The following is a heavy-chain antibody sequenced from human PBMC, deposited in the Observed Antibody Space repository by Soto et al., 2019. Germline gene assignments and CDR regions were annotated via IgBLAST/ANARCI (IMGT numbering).Heavy chain of an antibody. Sequence: QVQLVQSGAEVKKPGSSVKVSCKASGGTFSSYAISWVRQAPGQGLEWMGGIIPIFGTANYAQKCQGRVTITADESTSTANMELSSLRSEDTAVYYCARDGQQLVPFDYWGQGTLVTVSS. D-gene: IGHD6-13*01. CDR2: IIPIFGTA. J-gene: IGHJ4*02. V-gene: IGHV1-69*12. CDR3: ARDGQQLVPFDY. CDR1: GGTFSSYA.